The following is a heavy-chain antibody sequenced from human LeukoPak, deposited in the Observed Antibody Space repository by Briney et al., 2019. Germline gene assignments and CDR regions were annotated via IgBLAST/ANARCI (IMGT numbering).Heavy chain of an antibody. D-gene: IGHD3-16*01. Sequence: SQTLSLTCTVSGGSIYNYYWSWIRQPPGKGLEWIGYVYYSGSTDYNPSLKSRVTISIDTLKKQFSLKLRSVTAADTAVYYCAILGFGEADLWGRGTLVTVSS. CDR3: AILGFGEADL. CDR1: GGSIYNYY. CDR2: VYYSGST. V-gene: IGHV4-59*03. J-gene: IGHJ2*01.